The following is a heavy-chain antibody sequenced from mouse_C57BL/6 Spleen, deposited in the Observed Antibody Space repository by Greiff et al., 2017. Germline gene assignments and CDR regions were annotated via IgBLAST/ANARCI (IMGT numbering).Heavy chain of an antibody. CDR1: GFTFSDYG. CDR3: ARREDDYDDAMDY. J-gene: IGHJ4*01. V-gene: IGHV5-17*01. CDR2: ISSGSSTI. Sequence: EVQLQESGGGLVKPGGSLKLSCAASGFTFSDYGMHWVRQAPEKGLEWVAYISSGSSTIYYADTVKGRFTISRDNAKNTLFLQMTSLRSEDTAMYYCARREDDYDDAMDYWGQGTSVTVSS. D-gene: IGHD2-4*01.